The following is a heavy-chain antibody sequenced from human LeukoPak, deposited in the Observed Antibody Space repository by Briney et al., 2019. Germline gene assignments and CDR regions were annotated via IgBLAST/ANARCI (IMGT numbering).Heavy chain of an antibody. V-gene: IGHV4-59*01. J-gene: IGHJ4*02. CDR3: ARDHGDPPGSLDY. Sequence: TLSLTCPVSGGSISNYYYWIWLRQPPGMGLEGIAYVYYSGSTNYNPSLKSRITISVDTSKNQFSLKLSSVTAADTAVYYCARDHGDPPGSLDYWGQGTLVTVSS. CDR1: GGSISNYY. CDR2: VYYSGST. D-gene: IGHD4-17*01.